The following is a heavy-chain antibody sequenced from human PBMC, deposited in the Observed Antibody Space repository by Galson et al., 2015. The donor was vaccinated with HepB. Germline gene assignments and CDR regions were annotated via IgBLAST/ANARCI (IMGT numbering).Heavy chain of an antibody. CDR3: ANPYGDYSY. V-gene: IGHV3-30-3*01. CDR2: ISYDGSNK. J-gene: IGHJ4*02. CDR1: GFTLSSYA. Sequence: SLRLSCAASGFTLSSYAMHWVRQAPGKGLEWVAVISYDGSNKYYADSVKGRFTISRDNSKNTLYLQMNSLRAEDTAVYYCANPYGDYSYWGQGTLVTVSS. D-gene: IGHD4-17*01.